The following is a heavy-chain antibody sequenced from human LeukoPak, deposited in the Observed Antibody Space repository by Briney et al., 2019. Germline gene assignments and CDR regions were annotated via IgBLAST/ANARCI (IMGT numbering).Heavy chain of an antibody. CDR1: GFTFSSYE. CDR3: ARGLSIAARGGI. D-gene: IGHD6-6*01. V-gene: IGHV3-48*03. J-gene: IGHJ3*02. CDR2: ISSSGSTI. Sequence: GGSLRLSCAASGFTFSSYEMNWVRQAPGKGLEWVSYISSSGSTIYYADSVKGRFTISRDNAKNSLYLQMNSLRAEDTAVYYCARGLSIAARGGIWGQGTMVTVSS.